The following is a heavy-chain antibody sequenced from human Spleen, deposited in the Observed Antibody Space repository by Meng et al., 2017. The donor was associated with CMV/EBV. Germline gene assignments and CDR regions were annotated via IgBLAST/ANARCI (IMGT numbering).Heavy chain of an antibody. CDR1: RFTFSDYY. V-gene: IGHV3-11*01. D-gene: IGHD2-2*01. CDR2: ISSGGTTI. CDR3: AKRTINPYYYYYDMDV. Sequence: GESLKISCAASRFTFSDYYMSWIRQAPGKGPEWVSYISSGGTTIYYADSVKGRFTISRDNSKNTLYLQMNSLRAEDTAVYYCAKRTINPYYYYYDMDVWGQGTTVTVSS. J-gene: IGHJ6*02.